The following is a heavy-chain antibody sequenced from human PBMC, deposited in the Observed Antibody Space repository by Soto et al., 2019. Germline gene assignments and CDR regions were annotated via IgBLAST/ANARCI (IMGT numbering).Heavy chain of an antibody. CDR2: IIPIFGTA. V-gene: IGHV1-69*13. CDR1: GGTFSSYA. CDR3: AREASYSGFDPFDY. J-gene: IGHJ4*02. D-gene: IGHD5-12*01. Sequence: ALVKVSCKASGGTFSSYAISWVRQAPGQGLEWMGGIIPIFGTANYAQKFQGRVTITADESTSTAYMELSSLRSEDTAVYYCAREASYSGFDPFDYWGQGTLVTVSS.